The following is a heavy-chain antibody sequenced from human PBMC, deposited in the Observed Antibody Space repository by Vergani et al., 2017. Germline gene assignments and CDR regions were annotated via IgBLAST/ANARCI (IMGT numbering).Heavy chain of an antibody. V-gene: IGHV1-69*01. CDR2: IIPIFGTA. J-gene: IGHJ6*03. CDR1: GGTFSSYA. CDR3: AGAEYSSSSSYYYDYYMDV. Sequence: QVQLVQSGAEVKKPGSSVKVSCKASGGTFSSYAISWVRQAPGQGLEWMGGIIPIFGTANYAQKFQGRVTITAEESTSTAYMEMSSLRSEDTAVYYCAGAEYSSSSSYYYDYYMDVWGKGTTVTVSS. D-gene: IGHD6-6*01.